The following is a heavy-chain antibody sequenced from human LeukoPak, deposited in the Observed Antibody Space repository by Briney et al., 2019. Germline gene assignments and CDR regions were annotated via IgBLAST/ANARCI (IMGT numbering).Heavy chain of an antibody. CDR3: AKGSSGSRPYYFDY. D-gene: IGHD3-22*01. J-gene: IGHJ4*02. CDR1: GFTFSSYA. Sequence: GGSLRLSCAASGFTFSSYAMSWVRQAPGEGLEWVSAITDSGASTYYSDSVKGRFTISRDNSKNTLYLQMNTLRAEDTAIYYCAKGSSGSRPYYFDYWGQGTLVTVSS. CDR2: ITDSGAST. V-gene: IGHV3-23*01.